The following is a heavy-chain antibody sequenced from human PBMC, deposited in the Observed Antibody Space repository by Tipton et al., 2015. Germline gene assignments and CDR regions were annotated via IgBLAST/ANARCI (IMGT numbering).Heavy chain of an antibody. CDR2: TSHSGNT. J-gene: IGHJ4*02. CDR1: AYSISSDYY. D-gene: IGHD3-9*01. CDR3: ACQDYDSLTRDYQTVDY. Sequence: TLSLTCAVSAYSISSDYYWGWIRQPPGKGLEWIGSTSHSGNTYYNPSLKSRLTMSRDTSKNHFSLKLTSVTAADTAVYYCACQDYDSLTRDYQTVDYWGQGTLVTVSS. V-gene: IGHV4-38-2*01.